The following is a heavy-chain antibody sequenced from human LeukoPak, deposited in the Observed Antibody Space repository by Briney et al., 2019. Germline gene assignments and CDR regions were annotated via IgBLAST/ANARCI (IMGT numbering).Heavy chain of an antibody. Sequence: GGSLRLSCAASGNYWMHWVRQAPGKGLVWVSHINSDGSWTGYADSMKGRFTISKDNAKNMVYLHMNSLRVDDTAVYYCVSFYETYWGRGTLVTVSS. J-gene: IGHJ4*02. CDR1: GNYW. CDR3: VSFYETY. CDR2: INSDGSWT. D-gene: IGHD2-2*01. V-gene: IGHV3-74*01.